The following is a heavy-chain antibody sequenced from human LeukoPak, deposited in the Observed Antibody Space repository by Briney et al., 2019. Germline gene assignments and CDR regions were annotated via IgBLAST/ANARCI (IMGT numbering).Heavy chain of an antibody. CDR1: GYTFTSYY. J-gene: IGHJ4*02. CDR3: ARGAYGDYHRHFGY. V-gene: IGHV1-46*01. D-gene: IGHD4-17*01. Sequence: ASVKVSCKASGYTFTSYYMHWVRQAPGQGLEWMGIINPSGGSTSYAQKFQGRVTMTRDTSISTAYMELSRLRSDDTAVYYCARGAYGDYHRHFGYWGQGTLVTVSS. CDR2: INPSGGST.